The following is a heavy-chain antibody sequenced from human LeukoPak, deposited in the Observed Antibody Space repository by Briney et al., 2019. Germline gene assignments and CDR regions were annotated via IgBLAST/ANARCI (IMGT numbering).Heavy chain of an antibody. CDR2: ISYDGTYK. J-gene: IGHJ5*02. CDR3: AKDQRGFSYGYSYLFDP. Sequence: GGSLRLSCAASAFTFSNYGMHWVRQAPGKGLAWVAFISYDGTYKFHADSVKGRFTISRDNSNNTLYLQMNGLRPDDTAVYYCAKDQRGFSYGYSYLFDPRGQGTLVTVSS. D-gene: IGHD5-18*01. CDR1: AFTFSNYG. V-gene: IGHV3-30*18.